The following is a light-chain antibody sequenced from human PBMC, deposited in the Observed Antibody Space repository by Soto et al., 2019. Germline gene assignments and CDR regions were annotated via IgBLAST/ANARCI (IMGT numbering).Light chain of an antibody. Sequence: EIVLTQSPGTLSLSPGERATLSCRASQSVSSSYLAWYQQKPGQAHRLLIYGASSRATGIPDRFSGSGSVTDFTLTISRLEPEDFPVYYGQHYGCSPPTFGQGTKVEIK. V-gene: IGKV3-20*01. CDR2: GAS. J-gene: IGKJ1*01. CDR1: QSVSSSY. CDR3: QHYGCSPPT.